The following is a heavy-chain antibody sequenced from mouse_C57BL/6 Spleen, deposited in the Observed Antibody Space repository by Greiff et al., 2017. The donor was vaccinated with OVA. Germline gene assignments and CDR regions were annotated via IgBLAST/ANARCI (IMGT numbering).Heavy chain of an antibody. V-gene: IGHV5-16*01. Sequence: EVKLMESEGGLVQPGSSMKLSCTASGFTFSDYYMAWVRQVPEKGLEWVAKINSDGSSTYYLDSLKSRFIISSDNATNILYLHMSSLKSEDTATYYCARKDGYYAMDYWGQGTSVTVSS. CDR3: ARKDGYYAMDY. CDR2: INSDGSST. D-gene: IGHD2-3*01. CDR1: GFTFSDYY. J-gene: IGHJ4*01.